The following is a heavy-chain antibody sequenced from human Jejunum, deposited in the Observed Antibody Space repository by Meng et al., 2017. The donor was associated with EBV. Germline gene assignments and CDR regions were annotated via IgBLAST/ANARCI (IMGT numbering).Heavy chain of an antibody. J-gene: IGHJ4*02. V-gene: IGHV4-39*01. Sequence: LLLQEAGPAVVEPSETPSLTRTVSGGSISSSSYYWVCIRQPPGKGLEWIGTYYNSGSTYYNPSLKSRVTISVDTSKNQFSLKLISVTAADTAAYYCARQGPSGRTFDYWGQGTLVTVSS. CDR2: YYNSGST. CDR3: ARQGPSGRTFDY. CDR1: GGSISSSSYY. D-gene: IGHD1-26*01.